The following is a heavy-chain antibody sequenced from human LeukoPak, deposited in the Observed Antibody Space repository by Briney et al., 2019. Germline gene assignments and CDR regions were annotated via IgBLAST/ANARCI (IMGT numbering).Heavy chain of an antibody. CDR3: TREFHSSGWYLTFAY. D-gene: IGHD6-19*01. J-gene: IGHJ4*02. CDR2: VKTKANNYAT. V-gene: IGHV3-73*01. CDR1: GFTFRDSA. Sequence: GGSLKLSCAASGFTFRDSAMHWVRQASGKGLEWIGRVKTKANNYATAYAASVMGRLTISRDDSKNTAYLEMNSLKTEDTAVYYCTREFHSSGWYLTFAYWGQGSQVTVSS.